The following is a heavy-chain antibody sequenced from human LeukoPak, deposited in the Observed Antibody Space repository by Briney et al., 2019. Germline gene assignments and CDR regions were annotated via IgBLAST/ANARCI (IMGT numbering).Heavy chain of an antibody. CDR1: GFTFSSYA. V-gene: IGHV3-23*01. Sequence: GGSLRLSCAASGFTFSSYAMSWVRQAPGKGLEWVSAISGSGGSTYYADSVKGRFTISRDNSKNTLYLQMNSLRAEDTAVYYCAKGLGMIVVEGPIDYWGQGTLVTVSS. D-gene: IGHD3-22*01. J-gene: IGHJ4*02. CDR2: ISGSGGST. CDR3: AKGLGMIVVEGPIDY.